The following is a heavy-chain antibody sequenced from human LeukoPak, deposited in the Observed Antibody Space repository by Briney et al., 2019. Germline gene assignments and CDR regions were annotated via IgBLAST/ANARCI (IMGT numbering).Heavy chain of an antibody. D-gene: IGHD4-17*01. CDR3: ARVMPLNYGDYKRGAFDI. Sequence: GGSRRLSCAASGFTFSSYSMNWVRQAPGKGREWVSYISSRSSTIYYADSVKGRFTISRDNAKNSLYLQMNSLRDEDTAVYYCARVMPLNYGDYKRGAFDIWGQGTMVTVSS. V-gene: IGHV3-48*02. CDR2: ISSRSSTI. CDR1: GFTFSSYS. J-gene: IGHJ3*02.